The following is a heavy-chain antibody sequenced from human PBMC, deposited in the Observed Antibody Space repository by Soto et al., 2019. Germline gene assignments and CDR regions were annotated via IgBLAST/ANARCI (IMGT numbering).Heavy chain of an antibody. D-gene: IGHD2-8*01. CDR3: ARDYCTNGVCYTLNNYFDY. J-gene: IGHJ4*02. Sequence: GGSLRLSCAASGFTFSSYWMHWVRQAPGKGLVWVSRINSDGSSTSYADSVKGRFTISRDNAKNTLYLQMNSLRAEDTAVYYCARDYCTNGVCYTLNNYFDYWGQGTLVTVSS. V-gene: IGHV3-74*01. CDR2: INSDGSST. CDR1: GFTFSSYW.